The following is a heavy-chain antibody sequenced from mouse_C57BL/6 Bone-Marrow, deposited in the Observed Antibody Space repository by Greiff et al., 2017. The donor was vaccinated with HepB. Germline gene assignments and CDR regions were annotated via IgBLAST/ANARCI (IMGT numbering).Heavy chain of an antibody. D-gene: IGHD1-1*01. J-gene: IGHJ2*01. CDR3: ARRGDYYGSSYFDY. CDR2: ISDGGSYT. V-gene: IGHV5-4*01. Sequence: EVQLVESGGGLVKPVGSLKLSCAASGFTFSSYAMSWVRQTPEKRLEWVATISDGGSYTYYPDNVKGRFTISRDNAKNNLYLQMSHLKSEDTPMYYCARRGDYYGSSYFDYWGQGTTLTVSS. CDR1: GFTFSSYA.